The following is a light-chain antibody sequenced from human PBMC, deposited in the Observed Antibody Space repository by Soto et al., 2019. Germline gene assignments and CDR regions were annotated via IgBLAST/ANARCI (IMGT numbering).Light chain of an antibody. J-gene: IGKJ4*01. Sequence: EILMTQSPASLSASPGDRVTLSCRASQAICNSLNWYQQRPGKAPKLLMYGATTRQSGVAARFSGSGYGTDFTLTITTLQPEDVGVYYCQQCHDRPLTFGGGTRV. CDR2: GAT. CDR3: QQCHDRPLT. V-gene: IGKV1-39*01. CDR1: QAICNS.